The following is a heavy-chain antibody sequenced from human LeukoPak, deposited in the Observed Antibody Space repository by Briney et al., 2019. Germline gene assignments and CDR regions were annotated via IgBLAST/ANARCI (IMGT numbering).Heavy chain of an antibody. CDR1: GFTFTTYA. CDR3: AKAFFGVAPFDY. Sequence: GGSLRLSCAASGFTFTTYAMNWVRQAPGKGLEWVSAISGGGGSTYYADSVKGRCTISRDNSKNTLYLQMNSLRAEDTAVYYCAKAFFGVAPFDYWGQGTLVTVSS. J-gene: IGHJ4*02. CDR2: ISGGGGST. D-gene: IGHD3-3*01. V-gene: IGHV3-23*01.